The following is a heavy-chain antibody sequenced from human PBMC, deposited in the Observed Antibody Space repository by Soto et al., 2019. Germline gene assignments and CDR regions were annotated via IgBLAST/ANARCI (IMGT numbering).Heavy chain of an antibody. Sequence: QVQLQESGPGLVKPSETLSLTCTVSGGSINTHNYYWSWVRQHPGKGLEWIAYIDYRGNAFYNPSLIGRGAISVDTSKNQFSLKLNSVSAADTAIYFCAREVMMPTDSDGFDVWGQGTMVTVSS. CDR2: IDYRGNA. CDR3: AREVMMPTDSDGFDV. D-gene: IGHD2-2*01. CDR1: GGSINTHNYY. V-gene: IGHV4-31*03. J-gene: IGHJ3*01.